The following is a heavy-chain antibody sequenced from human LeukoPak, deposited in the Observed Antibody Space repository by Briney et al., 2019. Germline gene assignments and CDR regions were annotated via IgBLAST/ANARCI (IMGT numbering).Heavy chain of an antibody. J-gene: IGHJ4*02. CDR3: TKKSPYGGVDY. CDR1: GFTFSTYA. CDR2: ISGSATGGNT. D-gene: IGHD4-23*01. Sequence: GGSLRLSCAASGFTFSTYAMSWVRQAPGKGLEWVSTISGSATGGNTYYADSVKGRFTISRDNSKNTLFLQMTSLTAEDTAVYYYTKKSPYGGVDYWGQGTLVTFSS. V-gene: IGHV3-23*01.